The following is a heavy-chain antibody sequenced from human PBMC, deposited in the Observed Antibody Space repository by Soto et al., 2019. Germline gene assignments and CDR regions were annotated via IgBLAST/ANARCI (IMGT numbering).Heavy chain of an antibody. J-gene: IGHJ6*02. Sequence: SETLSLTCTVSGGSVSSGSYYWSWIRQPPGKGLEWIGYIYYSGSTNYNPSLKSRVTISVDTSKNQFSLKLSSVTAADTAVYYCAGSRDIAMAYGYYYYGIDVRAQGTTVTGSS. CDR1: GGSVSSGSYY. D-gene: IGHD5-18*01. V-gene: IGHV4-61*01. CDR3: AGSRDIAMAYGYYYYGIDV. CDR2: IYYSGST.